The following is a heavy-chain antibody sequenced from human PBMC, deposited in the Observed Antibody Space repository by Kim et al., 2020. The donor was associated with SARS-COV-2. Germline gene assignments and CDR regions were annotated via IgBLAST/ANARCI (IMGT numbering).Heavy chain of an antibody. Sequence: RYSPSLQGQVNISVDKSTTTAYLQWSSLKASDTAMYYCARSAGPYDYYFDYWGQGTLVTVSS. V-gene: IGHV5-51*01. D-gene: IGHD3-16*01. J-gene: IGHJ4*02. CDR3: ARSAGPYDYYFDY.